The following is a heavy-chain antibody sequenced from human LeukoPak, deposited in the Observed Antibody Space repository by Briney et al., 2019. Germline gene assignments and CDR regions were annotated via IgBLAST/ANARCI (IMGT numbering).Heavy chain of an antibody. CDR2: INTNSGDT. J-gene: IGHJ4*02. CDR3: ARSPSRGRFDY. Sequence: ASVKVSCKASGYTFTGYYLHWVRQAPGPGLEWMGWINTNSGDTIYAQKLQGKVTMTRDTSISTAYLELIRLTSDDTAVYYCARSPSRGRFDYWGQGTLVTVSS. CDR1: GYTFTGYY. V-gene: IGHV1-2*02.